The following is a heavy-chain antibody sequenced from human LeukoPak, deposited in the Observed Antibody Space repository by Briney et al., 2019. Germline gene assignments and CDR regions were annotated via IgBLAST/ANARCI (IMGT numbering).Heavy chain of an antibody. CDR2: IYYSGST. Sequence: PSETLSLTCTVSGTSVSSGSYYWSWIRQPPGKGLEWIGYIYYSGSTNYNPSLKSRVTISVDTSKNQFSLKMESVTAADTAVYYCASEEFWGQGTLVTVSS. CDR3: ASEEF. J-gene: IGHJ4*02. CDR1: GTSVSSGSYY. V-gene: IGHV4-61*01.